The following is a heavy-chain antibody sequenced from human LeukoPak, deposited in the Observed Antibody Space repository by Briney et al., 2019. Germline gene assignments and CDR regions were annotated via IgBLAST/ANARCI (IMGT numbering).Heavy chain of an antibody. J-gene: IGHJ4*02. CDR3: ARDARDGYGGNPFDY. Sequence: GGSLRLSCAASGFTFSSYAMYWVRQAPGKGLEWVSTIRGSGGTTYYADSVKGRFTISGDNSKNTLYLQMNSLRAEDTAVYYCARDARDGYGGNPFDYWGQGTLVTVSS. CDR1: GFTFSSYA. CDR2: IRGSGGTT. V-gene: IGHV3-23*01. D-gene: IGHD4-23*01.